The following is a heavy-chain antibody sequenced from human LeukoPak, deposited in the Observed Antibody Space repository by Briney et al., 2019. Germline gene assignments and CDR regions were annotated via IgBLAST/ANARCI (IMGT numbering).Heavy chain of an antibody. V-gene: IGHV3-66*01. CDR3: AREATYYYGSGSLGSYYNYGMDV. D-gene: IGHD3-10*01. CDR2: IYSGDNT. CDR1: GFTVSSNY. Sequence: PGGSLRLSCAASGFTVSSNYMSWVRQAPGKGLEWVSLIYSGDNTHYADSVKGRFTISRDNSKNTLYLQMNSLRAEDTAVYYCAREATYYYGSGSLGSYYNYGMDVWGQGTTVTVSS. J-gene: IGHJ6*02.